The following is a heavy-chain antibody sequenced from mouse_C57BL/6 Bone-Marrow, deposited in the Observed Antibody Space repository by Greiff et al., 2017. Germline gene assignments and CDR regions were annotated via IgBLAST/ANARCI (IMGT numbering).Heavy chain of an antibody. CDR3: ARGGSYYDGSRAFAY. V-gene: IGHV1-72*01. CDR1: GYTFTSYW. D-gene: IGHD1-1*01. J-gene: IGHJ3*01. CDR2: IDPNSGGT. Sequence: QVQLQQPGAELVKPGASVKLSCKASGYTFTSYWMHWVKQRPGRGLEWIGRIDPNSGGTKYNEKFKSKATLTVDKPSSSAYMQLSSLTSEDSAVDYCARGGSYYDGSRAFAYWGQGTLVTVSA.